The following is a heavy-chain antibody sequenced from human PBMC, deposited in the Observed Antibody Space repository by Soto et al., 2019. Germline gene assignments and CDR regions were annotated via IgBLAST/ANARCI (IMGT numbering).Heavy chain of an antibody. CDR1: GGSFSGYY. CDR3: ARGYWYFDY. D-gene: IGHD2-8*02. CDR2: INHSGST. Sequence: PSETLSLTCAVYGGSFSGYYWSWIRQPPGKGLEWIGEINHSGSTNYNPSLKSRVTISVDTSKNQFSLKLSSVTAADTAVYYCARGYWYFDYWGQGTLVTVS. V-gene: IGHV4-34*01. J-gene: IGHJ4*02.